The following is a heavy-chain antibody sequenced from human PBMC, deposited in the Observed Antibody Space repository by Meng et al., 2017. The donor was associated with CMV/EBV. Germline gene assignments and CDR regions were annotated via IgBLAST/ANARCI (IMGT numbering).Heavy chain of an antibody. CDR3: ARRSVVVPAAPWTYYDFWSGYYTEGYYYYGMDV. CDR1: GGTFSSYT. Sequence: SVKVSCKASGGTFSSYTISWVRQAPGQGLEWMGRIIPIFGTANYAQKFQGRVTITRNTSISTAYMELSSLRSEDTAVYYCARRSVVVPAAPWTYYDFWSGYYTEGYYYYGMDVWGQGTTVTVSS. D-gene: IGHD3-3*01. CDR2: IIPIFGTA. J-gene: IGHJ6*02. V-gene: IGHV1-69*08.